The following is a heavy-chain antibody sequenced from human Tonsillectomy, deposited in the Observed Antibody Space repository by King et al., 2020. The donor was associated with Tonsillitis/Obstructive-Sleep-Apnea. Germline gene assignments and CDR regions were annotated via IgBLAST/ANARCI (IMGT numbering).Heavy chain of an antibody. V-gene: IGHV4-4*02. CDR1: GGSISSTNW. J-gene: IGHJ4*02. D-gene: IGHD2-15*01. Sequence: QLQESGPGLVKHSGTLSRTCGVSGGSISSTNWWSWVCQAPGKGLEWIGEIYHSGSTNCNPSLKSRGTISLDKYKNQLSLRLSSVTAADTAVYYCARGRVAGDRDGDYWGQGSLVTVSS. CDR2: IYHSGST. CDR3: ARGRVAGDRDGDY.